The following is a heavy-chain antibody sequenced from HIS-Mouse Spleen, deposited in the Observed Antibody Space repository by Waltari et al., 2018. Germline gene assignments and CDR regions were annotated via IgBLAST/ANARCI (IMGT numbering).Heavy chain of an antibody. V-gene: IGHV4-39*07. CDR1: GGSISSSSYY. CDR2: IYYSGST. Sequence: QLQLQESGPGLVKPSETLSLTCTVSGGSISSSSYYLAWIRQPPGKGLEWIGSIYYSGSTYYNPSLKSRVTISVDTSKNQFSLKLSSVTAADTAVYYCARVWYSSSSGHYFDYWGQGTLVTVSS. CDR3: ARVWYSSSSGHYFDY. J-gene: IGHJ4*02. D-gene: IGHD6-6*01.